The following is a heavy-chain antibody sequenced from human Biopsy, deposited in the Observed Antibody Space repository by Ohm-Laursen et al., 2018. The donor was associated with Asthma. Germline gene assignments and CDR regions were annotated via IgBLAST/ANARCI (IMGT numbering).Heavy chain of an antibody. CDR1: GGSFSSNY. CDR2: THPSGYT. J-gene: IGHJ6*02. D-gene: IGHD1-26*01. Sequence: TLSLTCLVSGGSFSSNYWSWIRQTPGKGLEWLGDTHPSGYTHYNPSLRSRPPLSVDTSKNQFSLRLTSVTAADTAVYYCARGSSSRLSQWELLVSGGKRAHSYYGMDVWGQGTTVTVSS. V-gene: IGHV4-34*01. CDR3: ARGSSSRLSQWELLVSGGKRAHSYYGMDV.